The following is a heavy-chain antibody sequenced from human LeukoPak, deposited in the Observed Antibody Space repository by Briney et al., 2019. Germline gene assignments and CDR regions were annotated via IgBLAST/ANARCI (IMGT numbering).Heavy chain of an antibody. CDR2: INHSGST. CDR1: GGSFSGYY. V-gene: IGHV4-34*01. Sequence: SETLSLTCAVYGGSFSGYYWSWIRQPPGKGLEWIGEINHSGSTNYNPSLKSRVTISVDTSKNQFSLKLSSVTPEDTAVYYCARDLRASGDIVVVPAAILKRPYYYYYGMDVWGQGTTVTVSS. D-gene: IGHD2-2*02. J-gene: IGHJ6*02. CDR3: ARDLRASGDIVVVPAAILKRPYYYYYGMDV.